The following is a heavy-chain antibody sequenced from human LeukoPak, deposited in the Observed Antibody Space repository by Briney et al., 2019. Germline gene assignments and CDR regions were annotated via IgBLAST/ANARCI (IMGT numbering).Heavy chain of an antibody. Sequence: ASVKVSCKASGYTFTSYAMHWVRQAPGQRLEWMGWINAGNGNTKYSQKFQGRVTITRDTSASTAYMELSSLRSEDTAVYYCARGKRYSYGPDYFDYWGQEPWSPSPQ. CDR3: ARGKRYSYGPDYFDY. CDR2: INAGNGNT. CDR1: GYTFTSYA. D-gene: IGHD5-18*01. V-gene: IGHV1-3*01. J-gene: IGHJ4*01.